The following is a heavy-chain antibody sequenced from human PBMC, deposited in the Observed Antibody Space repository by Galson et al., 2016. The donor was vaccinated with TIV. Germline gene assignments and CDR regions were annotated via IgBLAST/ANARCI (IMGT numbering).Heavy chain of an antibody. CDR1: GVSFTTYG. Sequence: SLRLSCAVSGVSFTTYGMHWVRQAPGKGLSWVAFLRYDGTNPRYADSVKGRFTISRDISKKTLFLQMNSLRPDDTAVYYCAKDSQMLNAYPLGLDAWGQGALVTVSS. CDR3: AKDSQMLNAYPLGLDA. CDR2: LRYDGTNP. V-gene: IGHV3-30*02. D-gene: IGHD3-16*01. J-gene: IGHJ5*02.